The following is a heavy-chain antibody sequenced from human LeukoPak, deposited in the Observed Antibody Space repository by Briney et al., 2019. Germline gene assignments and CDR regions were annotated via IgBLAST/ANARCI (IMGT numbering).Heavy chain of an antibody. CDR2: ISGDGTST. Sequence: PGGSLRLSCAASGFTFSSYWMHWVRQAPGKGLVWVSRISGDGTSTGYADSVKGRFTISRDNAKNMLYLQMNSLRDEDMAVYYCGRQQAAAGDYWGQRTLVTVSS. CDR3: GRQQAAAGDY. V-gene: IGHV3-74*01. J-gene: IGHJ4*02. CDR1: GFTFSSYW. D-gene: IGHD6-13*01.